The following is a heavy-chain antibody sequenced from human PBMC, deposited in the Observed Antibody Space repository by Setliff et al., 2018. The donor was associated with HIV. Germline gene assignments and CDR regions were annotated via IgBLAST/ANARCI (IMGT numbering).Heavy chain of an antibody. D-gene: IGHD3-22*01. CDR2: ISHSGST. CDR1: GGSFSGYY. V-gene: IGHV4-34*01. J-gene: IGHJ4*02. CDR3: ARRSYYYDRSGFDY. Sequence: KPSETLSLTCAVYGGSFSGYYWSWIRQPPGKGLEWIAEISHSGSTNYDPSLKSRVTISEDTSKNQFSLKLSSVTAADTAVYYCARRSYYYDRSGFDYWGQGTLVTVSS.